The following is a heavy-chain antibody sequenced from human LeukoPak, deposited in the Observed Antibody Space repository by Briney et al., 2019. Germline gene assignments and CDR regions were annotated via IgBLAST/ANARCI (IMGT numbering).Heavy chain of an antibody. CDR1: GFTFSSYW. D-gene: IGHD6-19*01. CDR2: VNPQGSGT. J-gene: IGHJ4*02. Sequence: GGSLRLSCAASGFTFSSYWMHWVRQAPGKGLVWVSRVNPQGSGTSYTDSVKGRFTISRDNAKDALRLRMDNLRVEDTAVYYCARARWSSTGWFLGYWGQGTLVTVSS. V-gene: IGHV3-74*01. CDR3: ARARWSSTGWFLGY.